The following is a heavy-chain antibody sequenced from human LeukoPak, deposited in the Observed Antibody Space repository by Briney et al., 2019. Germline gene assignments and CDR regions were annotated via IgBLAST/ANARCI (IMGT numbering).Heavy chain of an antibody. CDR2: IKQVGSEK. J-gene: IGHJ6*03. V-gene: IGHV3-7*01. Sequence: GGSLRLSCAASGFTFSSYWMSWVRQAPGKGLEWVANIKQVGSEKYYVDSVKGRFTISRDNAKNSLYLQMNSLRAEDTAVYYCARVEYDFWSGKYYYYYYMDVWGKGTTVTVSS. CDR3: ARVEYDFWSGKYYYYYYMDV. D-gene: IGHD3-3*01. CDR1: GFTFSSYW.